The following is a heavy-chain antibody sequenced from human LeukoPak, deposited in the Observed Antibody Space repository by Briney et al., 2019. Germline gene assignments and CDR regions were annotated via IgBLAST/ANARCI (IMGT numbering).Heavy chain of an antibody. CDR3: AKGYYDYVWGSYYFDY. CDR2: ISGSGGST. D-gene: IGHD3-16*01. CDR1: GFTFSSYA. V-gene: IGHV3-23*01. J-gene: IGHJ4*02. Sequence: GGSLRLSCAASGFTFSSYAMSWVRQAPGKGLEWVSAISGSGGSTYYADSVKGRFTISRDNSRDTLYLQKNSLRTEDTAVYHCAKGYYDYVWGSYYFDYWGQGTLVTVSS.